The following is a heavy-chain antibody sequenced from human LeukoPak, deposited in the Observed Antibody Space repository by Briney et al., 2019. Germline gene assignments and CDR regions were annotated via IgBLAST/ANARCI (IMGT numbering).Heavy chain of an antibody. CDR1: GYTFTSYA. V-gene: IGHV1-3*01. D-gene: IGHD6-13*01. J-gene: IGHJ4*02. Sequence: ASVKVSCKASGYTFTSYAMHWVRQAPGQRLEWMGWINAGNGNTKYSQKFQGRVTITRDTSASTAYMELSSLRSEDTAVYYCARDSSSWHENLCFDYWGQGTLVTVSS. CDR3: ARDSSSWHENLCFDY. CDR2: INAGNGNT.